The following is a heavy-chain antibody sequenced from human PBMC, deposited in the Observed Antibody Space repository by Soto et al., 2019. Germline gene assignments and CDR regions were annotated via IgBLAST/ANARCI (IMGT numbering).Heavy chain of an antibody. CDR1: GYSFTSYW. V-gene: IGHV5-51*01. CDR3: ARHANLGGYSGYDYDY. CDR2: IYPGDSDT. D-gene: IGHD5-12*01. J-gene: IGHJ4*02. Sequence: PWESLNISCKGSGYSFTSYWIGLVRQMPGKGLEWMGIIYPGDSDTRYSPSFQGQVTISADKSISTAYLQWSSLKASDTAMYYCARHANLGGYSGYDYDYWGQGTLVTVSS.